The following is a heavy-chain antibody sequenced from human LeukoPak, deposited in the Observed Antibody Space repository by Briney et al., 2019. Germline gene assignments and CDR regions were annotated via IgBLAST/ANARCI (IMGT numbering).Heavy chain of an antibody. V-gene: IGHV3-21*01. Sequence: GGSLRLSCAASGFTFSSMNWVRQAPGKGLEWVSSISSSSSYIYYADSVKGRFTISRDNAKNSLYLQMNSLRAEDTAVYYCATTYYYDSSGYYYFDYWGQGTLVTVSS. CDR1: GFTFSS. CDR2: ISSSSSYI. CDR3: ATTYYYDSSGYYYFDY. D-gene: IGHD3-22*01. J-gene: IGHJ4*02.